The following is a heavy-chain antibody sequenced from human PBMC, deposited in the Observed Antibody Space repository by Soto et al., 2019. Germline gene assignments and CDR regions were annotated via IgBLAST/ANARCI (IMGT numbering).Heavy chain of an antibody. J-gene: IGHJ4*02. V-gene: IGHV1-2*02. CDR2: INPNSGGT. D-gene: IGHD6-19*01. CDR3: ARVASSGWSAIDY. CDR1: GYTFTGYY. Sequence: ASVKVSCKASGYTFTGYYMHWVRQAPGQGLEWMGWINPNSGGTNYAQKFQGRVTMTRDTSISTAYMELSRLRSDDTAVYYCARVASSGWSAIDYWGQGTMVTVSS.